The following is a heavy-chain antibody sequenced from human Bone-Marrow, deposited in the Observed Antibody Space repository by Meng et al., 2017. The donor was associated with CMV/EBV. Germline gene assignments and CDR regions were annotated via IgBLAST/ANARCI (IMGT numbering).Heavy chain of an antibody. CDR1: GGSFSGYY. Sequence: SETLSLTCAVYGGSFSGYYWSWIRQPPGKGLEWIGEINHSGSTNYNPSLKSRVTISVDTSKNQFSLKLSSVTAADTAVYYCARYYSSSSGRVYYYYGMDVWGQGTTVTVSS. D-gene: IGHD6-6*01. CDR3: ARYYSSSSGRVYYYYGMDV. CDR2: INHSGST. J-gene: IGHJ6*02. V-gene: IGHV4-34*09.